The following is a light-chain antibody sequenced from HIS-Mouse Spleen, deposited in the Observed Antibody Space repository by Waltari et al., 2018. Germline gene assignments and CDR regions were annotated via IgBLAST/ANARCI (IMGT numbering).Light chain of an antibody. J-gene: IGLJ3*02. Sequence: QSALTQPRSVSGSPGQSVTISCTGTSSDVGGYNYVSWYQQHPGKAPKLMFYDVSKRPSGVPDRLSGSKSGNTASLTSSGLQAEDEADYYCCSYAGSYTWVFGGGTKLTVL. CDR2: DVS. CDR1: SSDVGGYNY. CDR3: CSYAGSYTWV. V-gene: IGLV2-11*01.